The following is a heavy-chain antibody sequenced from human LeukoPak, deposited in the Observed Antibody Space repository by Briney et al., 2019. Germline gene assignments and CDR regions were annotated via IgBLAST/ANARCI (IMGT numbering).Heavy chain of an antibody. CDR2: INPNRGGT. CDR3: ARVPRPEKYYFDY. CDR1: GYTFTIYD. D-gene: IGHD6-6*01. V-gene: IGHV1-2*02. J-gene: IGHJ4*02. Sequence: ASVRVSCKASGYTFTIYDIKWVRQAPGQGVEWMGWINPNRGGTNYTQKFQGRVTITRDTSISTAYMELSRLRAGDTAVYYCARVPRPEKYYFDYWCQGTLVTVSS.